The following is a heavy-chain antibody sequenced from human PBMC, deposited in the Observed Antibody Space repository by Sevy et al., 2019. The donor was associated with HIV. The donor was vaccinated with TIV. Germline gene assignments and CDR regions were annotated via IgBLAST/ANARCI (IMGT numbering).Heavy chain of an antibody. J-gene: IGHJ4*02. CDR2: ISSGGSNK. V-gene: IGHV3-11*01. CDR3: ARVRYNYGSYYFDY. CDR1: TFTFSDYY. Sequence: GGSLRLSCAASTFTFSDYYMTWIRQASGKGLEWVSHISSGGSNKYYADSVKGRFTISRDNAKNSLYLQMNSLRVEDTALYYCARVRYNYGSYYFDYWGQGTLVTVSS. D-gene: IGHD5-18*01.